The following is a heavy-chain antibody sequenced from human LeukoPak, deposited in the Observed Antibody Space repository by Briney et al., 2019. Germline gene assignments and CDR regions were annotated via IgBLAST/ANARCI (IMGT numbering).Heavy chain of an antibody. Sequence: PGGSLRLSCAASGFTFSSYGMHWVRQAPGKGLEWVAVISYDGSNKYYADSVKGRFTISRDNSKNTLYLQMNSLRAEDTAVYYCAGSYSLTFDYWGQGTLVTVSS. CDR2: ISYDGSNK. CDR1: GFTFSSYG. D-gene: IGHD3-10*01. J-gene: IGHJ4*02. V-gene: IGHV3-30*03. CDR3: AGSYSLTFDY.